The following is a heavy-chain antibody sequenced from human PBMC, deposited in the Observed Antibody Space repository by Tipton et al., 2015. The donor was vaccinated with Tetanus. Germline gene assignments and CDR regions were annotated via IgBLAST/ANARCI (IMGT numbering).Heavy chain of an antibody. CDR3: AKGGSGLDY. CDR1: GFTLSRYT. J-gene: IGHJ4*02. Sequence: LSLTCAASGFTLSRYTLNWVRQAPGKGLEWVSSISSSSRYIYYADSVKGRFTISSDNSENTVYLQMNSLRVEDTAMYYCAKGGSGLDYWGQGTLVTVSS. V-gene: IGHV3-21*01. D-gene: IGHD6-19*01. CDR2: ISSSSRYI.